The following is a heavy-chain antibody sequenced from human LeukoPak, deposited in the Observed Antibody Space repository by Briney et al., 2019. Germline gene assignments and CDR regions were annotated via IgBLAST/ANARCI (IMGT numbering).Heavy chain of an antibody. J-gene: IGHJ3*02. V-gene: IGHV3-7*01. CDR2: IKQDGSEK. Sequence: GGSLRLSCAASGLTFSSYWMSWVRQAPGKGLEWVANIKQDGSEKYYVDSVKGRFTISRDNAKNSLYLQMNSLRAEDTAVYYCARASLTYSSSWYVGAFDIWGQGTMVTVSS. D-gene: IGHD6-13*01. CDR3: ARASLTYSSSWYVGAFDI. CDR1: GLTFSSYW.